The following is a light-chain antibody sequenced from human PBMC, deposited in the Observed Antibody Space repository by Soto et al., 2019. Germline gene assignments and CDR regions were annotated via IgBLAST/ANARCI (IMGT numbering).Light chain of an antibody. Sequence: ETVMTQSPATLSVSPGERATLSCRASQSVSSDLAWYQQKPGQAPRLLIYGASTRATGLPTRFSGSESGTEFTLTISSLQSEDSAVYYCQQYNDWPRTFGQGTKVEIK. V-gene: IGKV3-15*01. CDR1: QSVSSD. CDR2: GAS. CDR3: QQYNDWPRT. J-gene: IGKJ1*01.